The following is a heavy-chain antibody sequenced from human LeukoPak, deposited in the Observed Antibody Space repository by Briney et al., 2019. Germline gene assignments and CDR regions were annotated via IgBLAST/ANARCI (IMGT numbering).Heavy chain of an antibody. J-gene: IGHJ6*02. Sequence: SETLSLTCTVSGGSISSYYWSWIRQPPGKGLEWIGYIYYSGSTNYNPSLKSRVTISVDTSKNQFSLKLSSVTAADTAVYYWARFLGPAAMGYYYYYGMDVWGQGTTVTVSS. CDR1: GGSISSYY. CDR3: ARFLGPAAMGYYYYYGMDV. D-gene: IGHD2-2*01. V-gene: IGHV4-59*01. CDR2: IYYSGST.